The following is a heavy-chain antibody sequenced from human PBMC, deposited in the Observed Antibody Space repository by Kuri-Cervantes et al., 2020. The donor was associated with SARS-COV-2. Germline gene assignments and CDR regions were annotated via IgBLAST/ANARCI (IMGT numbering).Heavy chain of an antibody. CDR1: GFSFSTHA. D-gene: IGHD3-3*01. Sequence: GGSLRLSCAVSGFSFSTHAMYWVRQAPGKGLEWVSYISSSGSTIYYADSVKGRFTISRDNSKNSLYLEMNSLRPEDTAVYYCAKVETANLDYWGQGTLVTVSS. J-gene: IGHJ4*02. CDR2: ISSSGSTI. V-gene: IGHV3-48*04. CDR3: AKVETANLDY.